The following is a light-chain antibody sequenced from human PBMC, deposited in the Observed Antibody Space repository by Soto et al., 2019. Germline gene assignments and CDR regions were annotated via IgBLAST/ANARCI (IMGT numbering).Light chain of an antibody. Sequence: QSALTQPASVSGSPGQSITISCTGASSDVGLYDFVSRYQQHPGKAPKLLIYEVTYRPSGVSSRFSGSKSGNTASLTISGLQAEDEADYYCNSYTRFSTYVFGTGTKVTVL. J-gene: IGLJ1*01. V-gene: IGLV2-14*01. CDR1: SSDVGLYDF. CDR3: NSYTRFSTYV. CDR2: EVT.